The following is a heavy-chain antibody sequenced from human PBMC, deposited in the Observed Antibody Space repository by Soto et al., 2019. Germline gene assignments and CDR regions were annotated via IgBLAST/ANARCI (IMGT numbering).Heavy chain of an antibody. J-gene: IGHJ4*02. V-gene: IGHV3-23*01. Sequence: EVQLLESGGGLVQPGGSLRLSCAASGFTFSSYAMSWVRQAPGKGLEWVSGISGIGDSTYYADSVKGRFTISRDSSKNMLYLQMNSLRADDTAVYYCAKGGIARRNSPDYFDYWGQGTLVTVSS. CDR3: AKGGIARRNSPDYFDY. CDR1: GFTFSSYA. CDR2: ISGIGDST. D-gene: IGHD1-7*01.